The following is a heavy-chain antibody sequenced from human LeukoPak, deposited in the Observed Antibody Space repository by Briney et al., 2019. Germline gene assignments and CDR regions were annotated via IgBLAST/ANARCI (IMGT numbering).Heavy chain of an antibody. Sequence: GGSLRLSCAASGFTFSSYSMNWVRQAPGKGLEWVSSISSSSSYIYYADSVKGRFTISRDNAKNSLYLQMNSLRAEDTAVYYCARADSSGWYYDYFDYRGQGTLVTVSS. V-gene: IGHV3-21*01. CDR3: ARADSSGWYYDYFDY. CDR2: ISSSSSYI. J-gene: IGHJ4*02. CDR1: GFTFSSYS. D-gene: IGHD6-19*01.